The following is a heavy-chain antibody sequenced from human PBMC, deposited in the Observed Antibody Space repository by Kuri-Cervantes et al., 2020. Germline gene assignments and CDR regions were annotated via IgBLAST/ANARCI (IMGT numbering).Heavy chain of an antibody. CDR2: ISAYNGDT. CDR3: ARDPPITMVRGVILVYYYMDV. D-gene: IGHD3-10*01. J-gene: IGHJ6*03. V-gene: IGHV1-18*04. Sequence: ASVKVSCKASGYTFTYRYLHWVRQAPGQGLEWMGWISAYNGDTNYAQKLQGRVTMTTDTSTSTAYMELRSLRSDDTAVYYCARDPPITMVRGVILVYYYMDVWGKGTTVTVSS. CDR1: GYTFTYRY.